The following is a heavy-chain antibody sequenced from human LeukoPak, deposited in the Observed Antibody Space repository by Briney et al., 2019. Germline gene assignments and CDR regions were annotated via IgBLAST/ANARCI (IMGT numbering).Heavy chain of an antibody. CDR3: AMATGYYTIDY. V-gene: IGHV4-39*07. CDR1: GGSISSNSYY. Sequence: SETLSLTCAVSGGSISSNSYYWGWIRQPPGKGLEWIGSIYYSGSTHYNPSLESRVTMSLDTSNNQLSLILTSVTAADTAIYYCAMATGYYTIDYWGQGTLVTVSS. J-gene: IGHJ4*02. CDR2: IYYSGST. D-gene: IGHD3/OR15-3a*01.